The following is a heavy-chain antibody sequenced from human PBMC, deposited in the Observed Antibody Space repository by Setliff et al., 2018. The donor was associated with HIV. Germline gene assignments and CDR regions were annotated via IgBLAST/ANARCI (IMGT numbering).Heavy chain of an antibody. D-gene: IGHD3-22*01. CDR2: INHRGST. CDR1: GGSFSDYY. CDR3: ARENGWLFGWFDP. J-gene: IGHJ5*02. Sequence: KTSETLSLTCAVYGGSFSDYYWTWIRQSPGKGLEWIGEINHRGSTNYNPSLKSRVTVSVDTSKNQFSLKLGSVTAADTAIYYCARENGWLFGWFDPWGQGTPVTVSS. V-gene: IGHV4-34*01.